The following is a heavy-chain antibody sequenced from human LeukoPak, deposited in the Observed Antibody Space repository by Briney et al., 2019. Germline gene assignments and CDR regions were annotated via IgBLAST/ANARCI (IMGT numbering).Heavy chain of an antibody. V-gene: IGHV3-48*03. D-gene: IGHD3-22*01. CDR3: ARDRLPFYYDSSGIFDY. CDR1: GFTFSNFE. J-gene: IGHJ4*02. Sequence: GGSLRLSCAASGFTFSNFEMNWVRQAPGKGLEWVSYINSSGRTIYYADSVKGRFTISRDNAKNSLYLQMSSLRAEDTAVYYCARDRLPFYYDSSGIFDYWGQGTLVTVSS. CDR2: INSSGRTI.